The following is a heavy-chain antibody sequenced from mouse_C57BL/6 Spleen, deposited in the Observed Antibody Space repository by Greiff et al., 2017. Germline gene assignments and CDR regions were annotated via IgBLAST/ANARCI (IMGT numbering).Heavy chain of an antibody. CDR3: ARDGNYYFDY. D-gene: IGHD2-1*01. V-gene: IGHV1-52*01. Sequence: QVQLKEPGAELVRPGSSVKLSCKASGYTFTSYWIGNIDPSDSETHYNQKFKDTATLTVDKSSSTAYMQLSSLTSEDSAVYYCARDGNYYFDYWGQGTTLTVSS. J-gene: IGHJ2*01. CDR1: GYTFTSYW. CDR2: IDPSDSET.